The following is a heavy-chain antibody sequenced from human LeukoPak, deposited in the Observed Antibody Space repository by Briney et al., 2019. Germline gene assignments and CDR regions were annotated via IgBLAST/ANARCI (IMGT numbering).Heavy chain of an antibody. D-gene: IGHD3-3*01. Sequence: ASVKVSCKASGYTFTSYYMHRVRQAPGQGLEWMGIINPSGGSTSYAQKFQGRVTMTRDTSTSTVYMELSSLRSEDTAVYYCARAQEYYDFWSGYYFDYWGQGTLVTVSS. V-gene: IGHV1-46*01. CDR2: INPSGGST. CDR1: GYTFTSYY. J-gene: IGHJ4*02. CDR3: ARAQEYYDFWSGYYFDY.